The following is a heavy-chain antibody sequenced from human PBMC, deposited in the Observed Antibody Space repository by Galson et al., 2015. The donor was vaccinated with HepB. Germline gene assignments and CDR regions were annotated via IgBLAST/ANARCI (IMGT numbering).Heavy chain of an antibody. D-gene: IGHD2-2*01. CDR1: GFTFSSYS. CDR2: ISSSSSYI. Sequence: SLRLSCAASGFTFSSYSMNWVRQAPGKGLEWVSSISSSSSYIYYADSVKGRFTISRDNAKNSLYLQINSLRAEDTAVYYCARVHRGGLCLDYWGQGTLVTVSS. J-gene: IGHJ4*02. CDR3: ARVHRGGLCLDY. V-gene: IGHV3-21*01.